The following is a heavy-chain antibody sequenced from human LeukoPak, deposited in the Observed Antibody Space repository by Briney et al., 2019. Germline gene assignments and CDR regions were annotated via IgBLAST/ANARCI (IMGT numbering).Heavy chain of an antibody. V-gene: IGHV3-21*01. D-gene: IGHD4-17*01. CDR2: ISSSSSYI. Sequence: GGSLRLSCAASGFTFSSYSMNWVRQAPGKGLEWVSSISSSSSYIYYADSVKGRFTISRDNAKNSLYLQMNSLRAEDTAVYYCASQLHYGDIHYFDYWGQGTLVTVSS. CDR1: GFTFSSYS. J-gene: IGHJ4*02. CDR3: ASQLHYGDIHYFDY.